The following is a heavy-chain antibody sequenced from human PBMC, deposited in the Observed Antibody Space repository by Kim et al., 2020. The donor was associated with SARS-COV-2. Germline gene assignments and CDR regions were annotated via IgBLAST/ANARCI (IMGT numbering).Heavy chain of an antibody. Sequence: SETLSLTCTVSGDSITSVGFYWSWLRQYPGKGPEWIGYIFYSGSTSYTPSLKSRIAISRETSKTQFSLRLISVTAADTAIYYCARNARRYFGSVDSFNV. CDR2: IFYSGST. CDR3: ARNARRYFGSVDSFNV. D-gene: IGHD1-1*01. J-gene: IGHJ3*01. V-gene: IGHV4-31*03. CDR1: GDSITSVGFY.